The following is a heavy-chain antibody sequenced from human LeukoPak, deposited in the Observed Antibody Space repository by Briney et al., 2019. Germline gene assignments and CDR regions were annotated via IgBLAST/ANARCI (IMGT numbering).Heavy chain of an antibody. D-gene: IGHD2-2*01. Sequence: PSQTLSLTCTVSGGSISSGGYYWSWIRQPPGKGLEWIGYIYHSGSTYYNPSLKSRVTISVDRSKNQFSLKLSSVTAADTAVYYCARGVVVVPAALPHFDYWGQGTLVTVSS. J-gene: IGHJ4*02. V-gene: IGHV4-30-2*01. CDR1: GGSISSGGYY. CDR3: ARGVVVVPAALPHFDY. CDR2: IYHSGST.